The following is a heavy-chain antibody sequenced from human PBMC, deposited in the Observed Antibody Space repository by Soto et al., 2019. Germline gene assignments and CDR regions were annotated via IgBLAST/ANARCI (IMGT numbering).Heavy chain of an antibody. CDR3: AIDRDQYSGSFYCRGDIDC. J-gene: IGHJ4*02. Sequence: SVKGRFTVSRDNAKNSLYLRMNSLRDDDTAVYYCAIDRDQYSGSFYCRGDIDCWGQGTLVTVSS. V-gene: IGHV3-48*02. D-gene: IGHD1-26*01.